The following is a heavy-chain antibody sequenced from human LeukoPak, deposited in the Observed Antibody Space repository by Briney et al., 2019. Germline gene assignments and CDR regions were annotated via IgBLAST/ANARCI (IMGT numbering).Heavy chain of an antibody. J-gene: IGHJ4*02. D-gene: IGHD2-15*01. CDR3: ARRSCSGGTCSTGEFDY. Sequence: PGGSLKISCKGSGSRFTSYWIGWVRQLPGKGLAWMGIIYPGDSDTKYSPSFQGRVTISADKPISTASLQWSSLKASDTAMYYCARRSCSGGTCSTGEFDYWGQGTLVTVSS. V-gene: IGHV5-51*01. CDR1: GSRFTSYW. CDR2: IYPGDSDT.